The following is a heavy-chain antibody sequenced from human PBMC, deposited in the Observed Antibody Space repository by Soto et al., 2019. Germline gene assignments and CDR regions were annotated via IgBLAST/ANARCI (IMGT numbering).Heavy chain of an antibody. Sequence: PGESLKISCKCSGYSFTSYWIGWVRQMPGKGLEWMGIIYPGDSDTRYSPSFQGQVTISADKSISTAYLQWSSLKASDTAMYYCATQAVESIAARTTRGAFDIWGQGTMVTVSS. V-gene: IGHV5-51*01. CDR1: GYSFTSYW. J-gene: IGHJ3*02. CDR2: IYPGDSDT. CDR3: ATQAVESIAARTTRGAFDI. D-gene: IGHD6-6*01.